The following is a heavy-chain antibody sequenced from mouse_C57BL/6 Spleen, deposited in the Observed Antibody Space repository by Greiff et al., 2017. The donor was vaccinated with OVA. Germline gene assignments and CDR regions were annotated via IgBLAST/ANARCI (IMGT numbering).Heavy chain of an antibody. CDR1: GYTFTEYT. D-gene: IGHD4-1*01. Sequence: QVQLKESGAELVKPGASVKLSCKASGYTFTEYTIHWVKQRSGQGLEWIGWFYPGSGSIKYNEKFKDKATLTADKSSSTVYMELSRLTSEDSAVYFCARHEGGDWEEVYYFDYWGQGTTLTVSS. J-gene: IGHJ2*01. V-gene: IGHV1-62-2*01. CDR3: ARHEGGDWEEVYYFDY. CDR2: FYPGSGSI.